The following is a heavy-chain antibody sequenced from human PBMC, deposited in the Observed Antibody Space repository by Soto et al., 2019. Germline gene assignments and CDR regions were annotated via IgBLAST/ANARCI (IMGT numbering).Heavy chain of an antibody. V-gene: IGHV2-5*02. Sequence: QITLKESGPTLVKPTQTLTLTCTFSGFSLTARPVGVGWIRQPPGKALECLALIYWDDDKRYSPSLKSRLTITKDTSKNQVVLTMTNMDPFDTATYYCAHRRGMGSNWNYGDFDFWGQGTVVTVSS. CDR2: IYWDDDK. J-gene: IGHJ4*02. CDR1: GFSLTARPVG. D-gene: IGHD1-7*01. CDR3: AHRRGMGSNWNYGDFDF.